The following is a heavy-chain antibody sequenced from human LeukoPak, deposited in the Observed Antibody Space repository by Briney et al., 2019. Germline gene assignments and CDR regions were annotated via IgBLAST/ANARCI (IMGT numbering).Heavy chain of an antibody. Sequence: ASLKVSCKASGYTFTSYAMNWVRQAPGQGLEWMVWINTNTGNPTYAQGFTGRFVFSLATSVSTAYLQISSLKAEDTAVYYCARGIGYSGYVGPIALRAPIDYWGQGTLVTVSS. J-gene: IGHJ4*02. V-gene: IGHV7-4-1*02. CDR2: INTNTGNP. CDR3: ARGIGYSGYVGPIALRAPIDY. CDR1: GYTFTSYA. D-gene: IGHD5-12*01.